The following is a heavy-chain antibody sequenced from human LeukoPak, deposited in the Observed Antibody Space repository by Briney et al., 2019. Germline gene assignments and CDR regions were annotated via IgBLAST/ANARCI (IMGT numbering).Heavy chain of an antibody. Sequence: SETLSLTCAVSGYSIRFGYYWGRIRQPPGKGLEWIGSIYHSGSTYYNPSLKSRVTISVDPSKNQFSLKLNSVTAADTAVYYCAREGTDYNFWSGSQDYWGQGTLVTVSS. CDR3: AREGTDYNFWSGSQDY. V-gene: IGHV4-38-2*02. J-gene: IGHJ4*02. CDR2: IYHSGST. CDR1: GYSIRFGYY. D-gene: IGHD3-3*01.